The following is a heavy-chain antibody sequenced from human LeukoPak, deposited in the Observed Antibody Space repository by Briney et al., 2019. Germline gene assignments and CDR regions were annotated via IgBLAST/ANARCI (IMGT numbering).Heavy chain of an antibody. CDR3: ARDTYCSSTSCYHWFDP. CDR1: GYTFTSYD. CDR2: MNPNSGNT. J-gene: IGHJ5*02. V-gene: IGHV1-8*01. Sequence: GASVKVSCKPSGYTFTSYDINWVRQATGQGLEWMGWMNPNSGNTGYAQKFQGRVTMTRNTSISTAYMELSSLRSEDTAVYYCARDTYCSSTSCYHWFDPWGQGTLVTVSS. D-gene: IGHD2-2*01.